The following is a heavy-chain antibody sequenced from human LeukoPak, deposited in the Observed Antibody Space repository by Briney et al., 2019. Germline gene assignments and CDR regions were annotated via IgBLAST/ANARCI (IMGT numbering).Heavy chain of an antibody. CDR2: MNPNSGNT. V-gene: IGHV1-8*03. Sequence: ASVKVSCKASGYTFTSYDINWVRQATGQGLEWMGWMNPNSGNTGYAQKFQGRVTITRNTSISTAYMELSSLRSEDTAVCYCARQHRGWYFDYWGQGTLVTVSS. J-gene: IGHJ4*02. CDR1: GYTFTSYD. D-gene: IGHD3-10*01. CDR3: ARQHRGWYFDY.